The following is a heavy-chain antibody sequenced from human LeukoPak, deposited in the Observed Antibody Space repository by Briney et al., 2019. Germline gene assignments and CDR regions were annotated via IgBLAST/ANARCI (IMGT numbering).Heavy chain of an antibody. V-gene: IGHV3-53*01. CDR3: ARGDRGYTYGYTI. J-gene: IGHJ4*02. CDR2: IFSGGNT. D-gene: IGHD5-18*01. Sequence: GGSLRLSCAASGFTVSSNYMNWVRQAPGKGLEWVSVIFSGGNTYYADSVKGRFTISRDNSKNTVYLQMNSLRAEDTAVYYCARGDRGYTYGYTIWGQGTLVTVSS. CDR1: GFTVSSNY.